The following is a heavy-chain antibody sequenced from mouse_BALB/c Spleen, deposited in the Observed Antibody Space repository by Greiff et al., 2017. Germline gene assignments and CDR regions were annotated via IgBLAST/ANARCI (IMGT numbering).Heavy chain of an antibody. V-gene: IGHV1-4*02. CDR1: GYTFTSYT. Sequence: VQLQQSGAELVRPGSSVKMSCKASGYTFTSYTMHWVKQRPGQGLEWIGYINPSSGYTEYNQKFKDKTTLTADKSSSTAYMQLSSLTSEDSAVYYCARGVGFITTRDYAMDYWGQGTSVTVSS. CDR2: INPSSGYT. D-gene: IGHD1-1*01. CDR3: ARGVGFITTRDYAMDY. J-gene: IGHJ4*01.